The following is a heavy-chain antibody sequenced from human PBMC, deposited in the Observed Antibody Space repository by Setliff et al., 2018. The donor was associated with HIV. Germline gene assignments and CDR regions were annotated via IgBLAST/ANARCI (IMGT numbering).Heavy chain of an antibody. V-gene: IGHV4-61*02. CDR1: GGSVRGDPYY. D-gene: IGHD5-18*01. CDR3: ARDQGYSYGFYAFDI. Sequence: SETLSLTCTVSGGSVRGDPYYWSWIRKSAGKGLEWIGRIYTSGSTNYNPSLKSRVTMSLDTSKNQFSLKLSSVTAADTAVYYCARDQGYSYGFYAFDIWGKGTTVTVSS. J-gene: IGHJ3*02. CDR2: IYTSGST.